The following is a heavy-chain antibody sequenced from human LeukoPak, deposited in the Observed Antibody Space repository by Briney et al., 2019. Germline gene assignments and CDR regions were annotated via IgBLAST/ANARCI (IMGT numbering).Heavy chain of an antibody. V-gene: IGHV3-23*01. CDR2: IGGSGTTT. Sequence: GGSLRLSCAASGFTFSNYAMSWVRQAPGKRLEWVSSIGGSGTTTYYADSVKGRFTVYRDNYKNTLYLQMNSLRAEDTATYYCAKDQFDPWGQGTLVTVSS. CDR1: GFTFSNYA. CDR3: AKDQFDP. J-gene: IGHJ5*02.